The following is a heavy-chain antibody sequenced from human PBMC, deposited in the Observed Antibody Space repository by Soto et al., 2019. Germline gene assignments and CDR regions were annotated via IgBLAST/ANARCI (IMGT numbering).Heavy chain of an antibody. J-gene: IGHJ4*02. D-gene: IGHD2-2*02. CDR1: GGSFNNYF. CDR2: INHSGSS. Sequence: SETLSLTCAVNGGSFNNYFWTWIRQSPGTGLEWIGEINHSGSSNYSPSLKSRVTMSVDTSKNQFSLKLTSVTAADTAVYYCARGLTPSVVVPAAILAYWGQGTLVTVSS. CDR3: ARGLTPSVVVPAAILAY. V-gene: IGHV4-34*01.